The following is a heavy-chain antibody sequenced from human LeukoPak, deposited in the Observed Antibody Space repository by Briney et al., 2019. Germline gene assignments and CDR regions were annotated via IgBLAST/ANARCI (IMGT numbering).Heavy chain of an antibody. D-gene: IGHD1-26*01. CDR3: ARGGTYYPCIDY. Sequence: ASVKVSCKASGYAFTTTYINWVRQAPGQGLAWMGRISAYNGYTSYAQKFQGRVAMTTDSSTRIAYMDLASLTSDDTAVYYCARGGTYYPCIDYWGQGTLVTVSS. V-gene: IGHV1-18*01. CDR2: ISAYNGYT. J-gene: IGHJ4*02. CDR1: GYAFTTTY.